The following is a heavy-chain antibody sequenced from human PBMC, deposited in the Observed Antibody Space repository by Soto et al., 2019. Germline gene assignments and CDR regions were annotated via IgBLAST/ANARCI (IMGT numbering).Heavy chain of an antibody. CDR1: GYSFTSYW. CDR2: IYPGDSDT. CDR3: ARAPSLDSGSYYYYYGMDV. Sequence: GESLKISCKGSGYSFTSYWIGWVRQMPGKGLEWMGIIYPGDSDTRYSPSFQGQVTISADKSISTAYLQWSSLKASDTAMYYCARAPSLDSGSYYYYYGMDVWGQGTTVTVSS. J-gene: IGHJ6*02. V-gene: IGHV5-51*01. D-gene: IGHD3-10*01.